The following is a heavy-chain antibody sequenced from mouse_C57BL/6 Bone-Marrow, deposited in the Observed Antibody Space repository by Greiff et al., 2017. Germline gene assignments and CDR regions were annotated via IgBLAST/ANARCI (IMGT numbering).Heavy chain of an antibody. J-gene: IGHJ1*03. CDR3: AREGTTVVDWYFDV. Sequence: EVKLMESEGGLVQPGSSMKLSCTASGFTFSDYYMAWVRQVPEKGLEWVANINYDGSSTYYLDSLKSRFIISRDNAKNILYLQMSSLKSEDTATYYCAREGTTVVDWYFDVWGTGTTVTVSS. CDR2: INYDGSST. D-gene: IGHD1-1*01. CDR1: GFTFSDYY. V-gene: IGHV5-16*01.